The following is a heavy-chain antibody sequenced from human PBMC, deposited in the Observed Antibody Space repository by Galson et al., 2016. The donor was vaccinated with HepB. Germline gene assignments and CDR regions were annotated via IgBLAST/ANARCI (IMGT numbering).Heavy chain of an antibody. CDR1: GFTFSSYA. CDR3: TRLGGGSCSNGVCYTDYYYDYGLDV. J-gene: IGHJ6*02. V-gene: IGHV3-73*01. D-gene: IGHD2-8*01. Sequence: SLRLSCAASGFTFSSYAMHWVRQASGKGLEWVGRIRTKANSYATTYAASVKGRFTISRDDSRNTAYLQMNSLKTEDTAVYYCTRLGGGSCSNGVCYTDYYYDYGLDVWGQGTTVTVSS. CDR2: IRTKANSYAT.